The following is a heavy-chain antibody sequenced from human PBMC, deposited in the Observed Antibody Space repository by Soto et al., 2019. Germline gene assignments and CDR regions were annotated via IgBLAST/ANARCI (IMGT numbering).Heavy chain of an antibody. CDR2: ISAYNGDT. CDR1: GYTFNTYG. CDR3: ASHPVSGSLHFDS. D-gene: IGHD1-26*01. Sequence: ASVKVSCKASGYTFNTYGVSWVRQAPGQGLEWMGRISAYNGDTNYAQKLQGRLTMATDTSTRTAYMELRSLRSDDTAVYYCASHPVSGSLHFDSWGQGTLVTVSS. J-gene: IGHJ4*02. V-gene: IGHV1-18*04.